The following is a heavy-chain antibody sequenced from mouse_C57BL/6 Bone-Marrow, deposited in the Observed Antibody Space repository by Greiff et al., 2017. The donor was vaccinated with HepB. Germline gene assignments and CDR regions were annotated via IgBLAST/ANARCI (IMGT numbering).Heavy chain of an antibody. CDR2: INPNNGGT. CDR3: ARRDWDWYFDV. CDR1: GYTFTDYN. Sequence: VQLQQSGPELVKPGASVKIPCKASGYTFTDYNMDWVKQSHGKSLEWIGDINPNNGGTIYNQKFKGKATWTVDKSSSTAYMELRSLTSEDTAVYYCARRDWDWYFDVWGTGTTVTVSS. D-gene: IGHD4-1*01. V-gene: IGHV1-18*01. J-gene: IGHJ1*03.